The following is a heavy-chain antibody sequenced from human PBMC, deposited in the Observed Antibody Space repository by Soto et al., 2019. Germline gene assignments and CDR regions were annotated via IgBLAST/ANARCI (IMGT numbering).Heavy chain of an antibody. CDR3: ARVGGDGNYVGQYYYYGMDG. CDR2: IYYSGST. CDR1: GGSISRGDYY. D-gene: IGHD1-7*01. V-gene: IGHV4-61*08. J-gene: IGHJ6*02. Sequence: SETLSLTCTVSGGSISRGDYYWSWIRQPPGKGLEWIGEIYYSGSTNYNPSLKSRVTISVDKSKNQFSLKLSSVTAADTAVYYCARVGGDGNYVGQYYYYGMDGWGQGNTVTVSS.